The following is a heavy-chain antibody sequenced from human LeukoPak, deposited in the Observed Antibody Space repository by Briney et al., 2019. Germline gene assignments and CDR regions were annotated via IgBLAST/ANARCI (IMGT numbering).Heavy chain of an antibody. CDR3: ARERLAAAPPGNY. V-gene: IGHV4-34*01. D-gene: IGHD6-13*01. Sequence: SETLSLTCAVYGGSFSGYYWSWIRQPPGKGLEWIGEINHSGSTNYNPSLKSRVTISVDRSKNQFSLKLSSVTAADTAVYYCARERLAAAPPGNYWGQGTLVTVSS. CDR1: GGSFSGYY. CDR2: INHSGST. J-gene: IGHJ4*02.